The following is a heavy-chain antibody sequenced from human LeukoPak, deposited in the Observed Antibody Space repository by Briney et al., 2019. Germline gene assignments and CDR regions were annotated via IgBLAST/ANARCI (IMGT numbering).Heavy chain of an antibody. CDR2: IYYSGST. Sequence: SETLSLTCTVSGGSISSYYWSWIRQPPGKGLEWIGYIYYSGSTYYNPSLKSRVTISVDTSKNQFSLNLSSVTAADTAVYYCARGDITMVRGVRDNWFDPWGQGTLVTVSS. V-gene: IGHV4-59*08. CDR1: GGSISSYY. J-gene: IGHJ5*02. D-gene: IGHD3-10*01. CDR3: ARGDITMVRGVRDNWFDP.